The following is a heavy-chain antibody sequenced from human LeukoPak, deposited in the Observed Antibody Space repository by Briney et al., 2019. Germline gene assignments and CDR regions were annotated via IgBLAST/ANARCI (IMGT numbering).Heavy chain of an antibody. D-gene: IGHD2-15*01. Sequence: SETLSLTCDVSGYSINTGFYWGWIRRPPGKGLEWIASIYHSGSTYYNPSLKSRATISVDASENQFSLKVTSVRAADTAVYYCASRVTVAAAKNFDSWGQGTLVTVSS. V-gene: IGHV4-38-2*01. CDR2: IYHSGST. CDR3: ASRVTVAAAKNFDS. CDR1: GYSINTGFY. J-gene: IGHJ4*02.